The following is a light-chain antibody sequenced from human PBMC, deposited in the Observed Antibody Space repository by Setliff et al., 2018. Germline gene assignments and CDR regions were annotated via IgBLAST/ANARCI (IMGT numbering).Light chain of an antibody. CDR2: EVT. CDR3: SLYSGSNNFF. CDR1: SSDVGNYNL. V-gene: IGLV2-8*01. J-gene: IGLJ1*01. Sequence: QSVLTQPASVSGSPGQSITISCTGTSSDVGNYNLVSWYQQYPGKAPKLIIYEVTKRPSGVPDRFSGSNSGNTASLTVSGLQAEDEADYYCSLYSGSNNFFFGSGTKVTVL.